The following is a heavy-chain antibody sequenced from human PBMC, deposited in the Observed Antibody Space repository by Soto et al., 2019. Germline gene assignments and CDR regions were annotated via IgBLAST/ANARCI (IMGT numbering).Heavy chain of an antibody. CDR2: IYYSGST. D-gene: IGHD3-3*01. Sequence: SETLSLTCTVSGGSISSYYWSWIRQPPGKGLEWIGYIYYSGSTNYNPSLKSRVTISVDTSKNQFSLKLSSVTAADTAVYYCARAFKSWSGYYRGYGMDVWGQGTTVTVSS. CDR3: ARAFKSWSGYYRGYGMDV. J-gene: IGHJ6*02. CDR1: GGSISSYY. V-gene: IGHV4-59*01.